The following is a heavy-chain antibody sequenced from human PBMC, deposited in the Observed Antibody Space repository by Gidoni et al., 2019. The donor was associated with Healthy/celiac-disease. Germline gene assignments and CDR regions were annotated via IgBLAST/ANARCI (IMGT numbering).Heavy chain of an antibody. CDR2: ISGDGGST. V-gene: IGHV3-43*02. CDR1: GFTFDDYA. D-gene: IGHD5-12*01. J-gene: IGHJ4*02. Sequence: EVQLVESGGGVVQPGGSMRLSCAAHGFTFDDYAMHWVRQAPGKGLEWGSLISGDGGSTYYADSVKGRFTISRDNSKNSLYLQMNSLRTEDTALYYCAKDMGPSDIVATIPDYWGQGTLVTVSS. CDR3: AKDMGPSDIVATIPDY.